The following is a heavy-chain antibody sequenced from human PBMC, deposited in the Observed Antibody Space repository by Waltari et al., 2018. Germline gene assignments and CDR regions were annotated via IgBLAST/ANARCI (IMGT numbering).Heavy chain of an antibody. V-gene: IGHV3-23*03. CDR2: TYSVGSST. Sequence: EVQLLESGGGLVQPGGSLKLSCAASGFTFSSDAMSWVRQAPGKGLEWVGITYSVGSSTWYANSVKGRFTISRDNSKNILYLQMNSLRADDTAVYYCAKGAGATEYWGQGALVTVSS. D-gene: IGHD1-26*01. CDR3: AKGAGATEY. J-gene: IGHJ4*02. CDR1: GFTFSSDA.